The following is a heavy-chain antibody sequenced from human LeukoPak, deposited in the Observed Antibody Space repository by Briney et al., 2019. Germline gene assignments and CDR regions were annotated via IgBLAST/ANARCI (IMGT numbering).Heavy chain of an antibody. CDR1: GGSISSSSYY. D-gene: IGHD1-14*01. V-gene: IGHV4-39*07. CDR3: ARVALRTNYYFDY. Sequence: SKTLSLTCTVSGGSISSSSYYWGWLRQPPGTGLEWIGSIYYSGSTYYNPSLKSRVTISVDTSKNQFSLKLSSVTAADTAVYYCARVALRTNYYFDYWGQGTLVTVSS. J-gene: IGHJ4*02. CDR2: IYYSGST.